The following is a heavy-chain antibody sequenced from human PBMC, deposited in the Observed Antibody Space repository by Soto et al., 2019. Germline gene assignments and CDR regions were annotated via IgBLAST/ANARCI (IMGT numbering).Heavy chain of an antibody. D-gene: IGHD4-17*01. CDR2: IIPIFGTA. CDR1: GGTFSSYA. Sequence: SVKVSCKASGGTFSSYAISWVRQAPGQGLEWMGGIIPIFGTANYAQKFQGRVTITADESTSTAYMELSSLRPEDTAVYYCARDGLVLVPTTVNSDYYYYDMDVWGQGTTVTVSS. CDR3: ARDGLVLVPTTVNSDYYYYDMDV. J-gene: IGHJ6*02. V-gene: IGHV1-69*13.